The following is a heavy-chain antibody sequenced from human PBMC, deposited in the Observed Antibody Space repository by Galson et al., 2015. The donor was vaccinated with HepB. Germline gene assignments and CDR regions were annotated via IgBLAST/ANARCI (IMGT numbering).Heavy chain of an antibody. J-gene: IGHJ6*02. CDR2: ISSGSSTI. CDR3: ARDRADILTGYYRGHGMDV. CDR1: GFTFSTYS. Sequence: SLRLSCAASGFTFSTYSMNWVRQAPGKGLEWVSYISSGSSTIFYAESVKGRFTISRDNDKNSLYLQMNSLRDEDTAMYYCARDRADILTGYYRGHGMDVWGQGTTVTVSS. V-gene: IGHV3-48*02. D-gene: IGHD3-9*01.